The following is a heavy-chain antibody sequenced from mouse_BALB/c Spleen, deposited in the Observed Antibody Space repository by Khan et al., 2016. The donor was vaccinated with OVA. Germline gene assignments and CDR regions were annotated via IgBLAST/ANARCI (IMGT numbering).Heavy chain of an antibody. J-gene: IGHJ2*01. D-gene: IGHD3-1*01. CDR3: ARLGDI. CDR1: GFSLTNYG. V-gene: IGHV2-9*02. Sequence: QVQLKESGPGLVAPSQSLSITCTVSGFSLTNYGVHWVRQAPGKGLEWLGVIWAGGSTNYNSGLMSRLSISTDNSKSQAFLKMISLQTYDTAMYYCARLGDIWGQGTTLTVSS. CDR2: IWAGGST.